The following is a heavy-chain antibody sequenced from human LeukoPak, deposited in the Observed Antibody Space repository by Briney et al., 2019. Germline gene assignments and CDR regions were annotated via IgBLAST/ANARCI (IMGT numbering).Heavy chain of an antibody. CDR2: IKQDGSEK. J-gene: IGHJ5*02. CDR3: ARPRGDYGINWFDP. Sequence: GGSLRLYCAASGFTFSSYWMSWVRPAPGKGLEWVANIKQDGSEKYYVDSVKGRFTTSRDNAKNSLYLQMNSLRAEDTALYYCARPRGDYGINWFDPWGQGTLVTVSS. CDR1: GFTFSSYW. D-gene: IGHD4-17*01. V-gene: IGHV3-7*01.